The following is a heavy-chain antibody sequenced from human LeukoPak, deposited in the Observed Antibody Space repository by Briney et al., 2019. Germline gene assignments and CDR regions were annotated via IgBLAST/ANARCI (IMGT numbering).Heavy chain of an antibody. Sequence: GASVKVSRKASGYTFTGYYMHWVRQAPGQGLEWMGWINPNSGGTNYAQKFQGRVTMTRDTSISTAYMELSRLRSDDTAVYYCAREANIAVADMYNWFDPWGQGTLVTVSS. D-gene: IGHD6-19*01. CDR3: AREANIAVADMYNWFDP. CDR2: INPNSGGT. CDR1: GYTFTGYY. V-gene: IGHV1-2*02. J-gene: IGHJ5*02.